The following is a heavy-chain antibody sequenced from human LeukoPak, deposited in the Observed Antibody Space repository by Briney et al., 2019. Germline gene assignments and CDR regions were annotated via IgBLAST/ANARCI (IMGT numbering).Heavy chain of an antibody. V-gene: IGHV4-34*01. D-gene: IGHD2-2*01. CDR2: INHSGST. J-gene: IGHJ5*02. CDR1: GGSFSGYY. CDR3: ARGRIPHSLQYCSSTSCYSRRGNWFDP. Sequence: SETLSLTCAVYGGSFSGYYWSWIRQPPGKELEWIGEINHSGSTNYNPSLKSRVTISVDTSKNQFSLKLSSVTAADTAVYYCARGRIPHSLQYCSSTSCYSRRGNWFDPWGQGTLVTVSS.